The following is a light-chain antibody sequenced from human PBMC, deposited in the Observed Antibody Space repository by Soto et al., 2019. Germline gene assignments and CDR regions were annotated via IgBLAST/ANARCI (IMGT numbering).Light chain of an antibody. Sequence: QSALTQHASVSGSPGQSITISCTGTSGDVGGYNYVSWYQQHPGTAPKLMIYEVSNRPSGVSNRFSGSKSGNTASLTISGLQAEDEADYYCSSYTSSSIDYVFGIGTKLTVL. CDR3: SSYTSSSIDYV. J-gene: IGLJ1*01. CDR2: EVS. V-gene: IGLV2-14*01. CDR1: SGDVGGYNY.